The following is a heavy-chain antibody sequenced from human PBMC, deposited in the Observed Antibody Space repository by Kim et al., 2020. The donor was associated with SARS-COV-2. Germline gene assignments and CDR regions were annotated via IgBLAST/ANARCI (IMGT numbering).Heavy chain of an antibody. V-gene: IGHV3-21*01. CDR1: GFTFSSYS. D-gene: IGHD6-13*01. CDR3: ASWPSSSPRTTDY. CDR2: ISSSSSYI. J-gene: IGHJ4*02. Sequence: GGSLRLSCAASGFTFSSYSMNWVRQAPGKGLEWVSSISSSSSYIYYADSVKGRFTISRDNAKNSLYLQMNSLRAEDTAVYYCASWPSSSPRTTDYWGQGTLVTVSS.